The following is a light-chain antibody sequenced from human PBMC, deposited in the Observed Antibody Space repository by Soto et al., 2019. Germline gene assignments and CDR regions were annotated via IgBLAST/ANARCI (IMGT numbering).Light chain of an antibody. CDR1: QSISNY. CDR2: GAS. V-gene: IGKV1-39*01. Sequence: DIQMTQSPSSLSASVGDRVIITCRASQSISNYLNWYQQKPGRAPKFLIFGASNLQSGVPSRFSGSESGTDFTLTISSLQPEDFATYFCQQTYSAPLFTFGPGTKV. J-gene: IGKJ3*01. CDR3: QQTYSAPLFT.